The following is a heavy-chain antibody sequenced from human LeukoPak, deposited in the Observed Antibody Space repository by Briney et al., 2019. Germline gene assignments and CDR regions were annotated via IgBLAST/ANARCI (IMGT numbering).Heavy chain of an antibody. CDR1: GFTFSSYG. Sequence: PGGSLRLSCAASGFTFSSYGMHWVRQAPGKGLEWVAVISYDGSNKYYADSVKGRFTILRDNSKNTLYLQMNSLRAEDTAVYYCARLPIVVITSGGYWGQGTLVTVSS. D-gene: IGHD3-22*01. V-gene: IGHV3-30*03. CDR2: ISYDGSNK. J-gene: IGHJ4*02. CDR3: ARLPIVVITSGGY.